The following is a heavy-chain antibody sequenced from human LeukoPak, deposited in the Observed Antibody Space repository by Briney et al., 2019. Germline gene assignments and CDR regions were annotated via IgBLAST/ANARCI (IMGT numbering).Heavy chain of an antibody. Sequence: SETVSLTCTVSGGSISSYYWSWIRQPPGKGLEWIGYIYYSGSTNYNPSLKSRVTISVDTSKNQFSLKLSSVTAADTAVYYCARGGYYDSSGHAFDIWGQGTMVTVSS. CDR2: IYYSGST. V-gene: IGHV4-59*01. CDR3: ARGGYYDSSGHAFDI. CDR1: GGSISSYY. J-gene: IGHJ3*02. D-gene: IGHD3-22*01.